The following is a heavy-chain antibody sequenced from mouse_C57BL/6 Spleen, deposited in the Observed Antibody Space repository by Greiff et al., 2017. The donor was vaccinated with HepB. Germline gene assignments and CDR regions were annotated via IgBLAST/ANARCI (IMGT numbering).Heavy chain of an antibody. J-gene: IGHJ1*03. CDR1: GFSLTSYG. Sequence: VQLQQSGPGLVQPSQSLSITCTVSGFSLTSYGVHWVRQSPGKGLEWLGVIWSGGSTDYNAAFISRLSISKDNSKSQVFFKMNSLQADDTAIYYCARIYYDYDDWYFDVWGTGTTVTVSS. CDR2: IWSGGST. D-gene: IGHD2-4*01. CDR3: ARIYYDYDDWYFDV. V-gene: IGHV2-2*01.